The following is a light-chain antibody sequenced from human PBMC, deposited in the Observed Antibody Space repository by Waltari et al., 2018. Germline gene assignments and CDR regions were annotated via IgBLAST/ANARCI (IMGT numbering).Light chain of an antibody. CDR3: CSYAPSSSYV. CDR1: GLYVGNFDL. CDR2: EVS. Sequence: QSALTQPASVSGSPGQSITISCLGTGLYVGNFDLVSWYRQEPGKAPKLIIYEVSLRPSGVSYRFSGSKSGNTASLTISGLQAEDEGDYYCCSYAPSSSYVFGTGTTVTVL. V-gene: IGLV2-23*02. J-gene: IGLJ1*01.